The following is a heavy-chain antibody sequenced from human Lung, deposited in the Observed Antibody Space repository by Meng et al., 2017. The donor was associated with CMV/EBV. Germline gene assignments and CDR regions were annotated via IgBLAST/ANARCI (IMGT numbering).Heavy chain of an antibody. Sequence: GGSLRLXCAASGFTFSSYSMNWVRQAPGKGLEWVSYISSSSSTIYYADSVKGRFTISRDNAKNSLYPQMNSLRAEDTAVYYCARACSSTSCLAAYYYYGMDVWRQGTAVTVSS. CDR1: GFTFSSYS. V-gene: IGHV3-48*04. CDR2: ISSSSSTI. D-gene: IGHD2-2*01. J-gene: IGHJ6*02. CDR3: ARACSSTSCLAAYYYYGMDV.